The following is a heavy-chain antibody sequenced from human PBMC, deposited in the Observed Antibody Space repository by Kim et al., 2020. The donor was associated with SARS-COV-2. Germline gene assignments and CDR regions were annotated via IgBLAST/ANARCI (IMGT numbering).Heavy chain of an antibody. D-gene: IGHD3-10*01. J-gene: IGHJ5*02. CDR3: AKGSPHRGFDP. Sequence: GGSLRLSCAASGFTFNTYAMSWVRQAPGKGLEWVSAISGSGGGTYYADSVKGRFTISRDNSKNTLYLQMNSLRAEDTAVYYCAKGSPHRGFDPWGQGTLVTVSS. V-gene: IGHV3-23*01. CDR1: GFTFNTYA. CDR2: ISGSGGGT.